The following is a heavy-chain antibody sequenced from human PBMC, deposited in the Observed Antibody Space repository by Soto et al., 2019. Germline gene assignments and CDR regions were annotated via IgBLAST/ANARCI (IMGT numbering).Heavy chain of an antibody. CDR1: GGSFSGYY. Sequence: SETLSLTCAVYGGSFSGYYWSWIRQPPGKGLEWIGEINHSGSTNYNPSLKSRVTISVDTSKNQFSLKLSSVTAADTAVYYCARGSAYYDFWSGPCFDYWGQGTLVTVSS. D-gene: IGHD3-3*01. CDR3: ARGSAYYDFWSGPCFDY. V-gene: IGHV4-34*01. J-gene: IGHJ4*02. CDR2: INHSGST.